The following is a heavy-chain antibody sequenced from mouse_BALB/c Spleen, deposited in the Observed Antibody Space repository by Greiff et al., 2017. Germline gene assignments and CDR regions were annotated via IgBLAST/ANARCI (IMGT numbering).Heavy chain of an antibody. V-gene: IGHV1-39*01. Sequence: EVKLQQTGPELVKPGASVKISCKASGYSFTDYIMLWVKQSHGKSLEWIGNINPYYGSTSYNLKFKGKATLTVDKSSSTAYMQLNSLTSEDSAVYYCARGGDYGYAMDYWGQGTSVTVSS. J-gene: IGHJ4*01. CDR1: GYSFTDYI. CDR3: ARGGDYGYAMDY. CDR2: INPYYGST. D-gene: IGHD2-4*01.